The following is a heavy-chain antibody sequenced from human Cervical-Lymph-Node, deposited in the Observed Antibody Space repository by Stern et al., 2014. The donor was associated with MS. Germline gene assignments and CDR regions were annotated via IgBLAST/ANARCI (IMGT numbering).Heavy chain of an antibody. J-gene: IGHJ6*02. CDR3: ARDCRLRYFDNYGMDV. CDR1: GGSISSGSYY. Sequence: VQLVESGPGLVKPSQTLSLTCTVSGGSISSGSYYWSWIRQPAGKGLEWIGRIYTSGSTNYNPSLQSRVTISVDTSKNQFYLKRSSGTAADTAVYYCARDCRLRYFDNYGMDVWGQGTTVTVSS. CDR2: IYTSGST. V-gene: IGHV4-61*02. D-gene: IGHD3-9*01.